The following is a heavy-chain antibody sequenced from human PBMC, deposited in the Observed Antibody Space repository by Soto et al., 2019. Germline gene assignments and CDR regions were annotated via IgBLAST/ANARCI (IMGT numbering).Heavy chain of an antibody. CDR2: ISSSSSTI. V-gene: IGHV3-48*01. CDR3: ARDPDRLRWNWFVP. J-gene: IGHJ5*02. CDR1: GFTFSSYS. Sequence: GGSLRLSCAASGFTFSSYSMNWVRQAPGKGLEWVSYISSSSSTIYYAESVKGRFTISRVNAKNSLYLQMNSLRAEDTAVYYCARDPDRLRWNWFVPWGQGTLVTVSS. D-gene: IGHD4-17*01.